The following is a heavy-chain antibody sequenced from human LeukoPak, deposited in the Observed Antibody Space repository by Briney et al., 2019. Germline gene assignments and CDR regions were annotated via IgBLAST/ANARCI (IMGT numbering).Heavy chain of an antibody. V-gene: IGHV3-66*04. CDR3: ARHTTGALFD. CDR2: LYSGGFT. CDR1: TLNVSNNY. D-gene: IGHD1-1*01. J-gene: IGHJ4*02. Sequence: SGGSLRLSCTDSTLNVSNNYMSWVRQAPGKGLEWIAVLYSGGFTYYADSVKGRFVISRDNSKNTLFLQMNSLRVEDTALYYCARHTTGALFDWGQGTLVTVSS.